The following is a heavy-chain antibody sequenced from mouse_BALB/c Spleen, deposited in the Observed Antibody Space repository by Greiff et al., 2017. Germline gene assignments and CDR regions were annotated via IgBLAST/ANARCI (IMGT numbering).Heavy chain of an antibody. Sequence: QVQLKQPGAELVKPGASVKLSCKASGYTFTSYWMHWVKQRPGQGLEWIGEIDPSDSYTNYNQKFKGKATLTVDKSSSTAYMQLSSLTSEDSAVYYCARSFDYWGQGTTLTVSS. CDR2: IDPSDSYT. CDR1: GYTFTSYW. CDR3: ARSFDY. V-gene: IGHV1-69*02. J-gene: IGHJ2*01.